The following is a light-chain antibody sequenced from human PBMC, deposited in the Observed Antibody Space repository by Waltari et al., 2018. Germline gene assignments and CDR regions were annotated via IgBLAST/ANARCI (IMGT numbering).Light chain of an antibody. CDR1: SSNIGRNY. Sequence: QSVLTQPPSVSAALGQKVTISCSGTSSNIGRNYVSWYQQLPGAAPKLLIYDNNKRPSGVPDRFSGSKSGTSATLGITGLQTEDEADYHCKTWDRSLSAVVFGGGTKLTVL. CDR2: DNN. CDR3: KTWDRSLSAVV. V-gene: IGLV1-51*01. J-gene: IGLJ2*01.